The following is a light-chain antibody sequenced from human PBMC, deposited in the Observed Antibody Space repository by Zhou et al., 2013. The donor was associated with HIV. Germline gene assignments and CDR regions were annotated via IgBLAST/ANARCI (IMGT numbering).Light chain of an antibody. CDR1: QSISSW. J-gene: IGKJ4*01. V-gene: IGKV1-5*03. Sequence: DIQMTQSPSTLSASVGDRVTITCRASQSISSWLAWYQQKPGKAPKLLIYKASSLESGVPSRFSGSGSGTEFTLTITNLRPEDFATYYCQQLKSFPLTFGGGTRVEVK. CDR3: QQLKSFPLT. CDR2: KAS.